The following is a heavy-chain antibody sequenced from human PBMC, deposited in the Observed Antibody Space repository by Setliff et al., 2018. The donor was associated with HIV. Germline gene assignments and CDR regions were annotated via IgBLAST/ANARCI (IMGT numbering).Heavy chain of an antibody. CDR2: INPNSGGT. V-gene: IGHV1-2*02. CDR3: AKNYFDTSGWSAVDY. Sequence: ASVKVSCKASGYTFSDYYMHWVRQAPGQGLEWTGWINPNSGGTNYAQKFQGRVNMTRDTSISTTYMELSSLRSDDTAVYYCAKNYFDTSGWSAVDYWGQGTLVTVSS. D-gene: IGHD3-22*01. J-gene: IGHJ4*02. CDR1: GYTFSDYY.